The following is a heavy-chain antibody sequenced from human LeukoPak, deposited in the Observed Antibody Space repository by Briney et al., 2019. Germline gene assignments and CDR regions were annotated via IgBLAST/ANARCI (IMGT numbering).Heavy chain of an antibody. V-gene: IGHV3-23*01. J-gene: IGHJ3*02. CDR1: EFTFRIYA. CDR3: STINFEQGFDI. D-gene: IGHD5-24*01. Sequence: PGGSLRLSCAASEFTFRIYAMSWVRQAPGKGLEWVSRISGSGGSSYNADSVKGRFTISRDNSKNTLYLQINSLRAEDTGVYYCSTINFEQGFDIWGQGTMVTVSS. CDR2: ISGSGGSS.